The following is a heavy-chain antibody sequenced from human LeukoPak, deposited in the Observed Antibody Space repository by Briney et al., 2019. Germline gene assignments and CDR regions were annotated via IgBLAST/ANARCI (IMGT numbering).Heavy chain of an antibody. CDR2: IYGNEREI. J-gene: IGHJ5*02. D-gene: IGHD6-19*01. Sequence: PGGSLRLSCAASGFTFSASPMIWVRQVSGKGLEWVSVIYGNEREIDYADSVKGRFTISRDSSKNTLLLQMNSLTAEDPAISYCATSAQRLVPSDSWGQGTLVTVSS. V-gene: IGHV3-23*01. CDR3: ATSAQRLVPSDS. CDR1: GFTFSASP.